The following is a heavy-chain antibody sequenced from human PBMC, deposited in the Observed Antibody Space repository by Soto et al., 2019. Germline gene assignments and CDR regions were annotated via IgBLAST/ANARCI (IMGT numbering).Heavy chain of an antibody. Sequence: QVQLQESGPGLVKPSETLSLTCTVSGGSISSYYWSWIRQPPGKGLEWIGYIYYSGSTNYTPSLTSRGTISVDTSKNQFSLKLSSVTAADTAVYYCARYGSGSSVWFDPWGQGTLVTVSS. CDR1: GGSISSYY. CDR2: IYYSGST. D-gene: IGHD3-10*01. V-gene: IGHV4-59*01. J-gene: IGHJ5*02. CDR3: ARYGSGSSVWFDP.